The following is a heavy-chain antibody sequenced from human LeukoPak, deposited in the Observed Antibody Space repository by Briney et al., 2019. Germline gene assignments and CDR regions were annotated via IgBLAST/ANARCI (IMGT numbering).Heavy chain of an antibody. J-gene: IGHJ6*03. V-gene: IGHV4-34*01. D-gene: IGHD6-6*01. Sequence: PSETLSLTCAVYGGSFSGYYWSWIRQPPGKGLEWIGEINHSGSTNYNPSLKSRVTISVDTSKNQFSLKLSSVTAADTAVYYCARERGYSSSRYYYYYMDVWGKGTTVTVSS. CDR2: INHSGST. CDR1: GGSFSGYY. CDR3: ARERGYSSSRYYYYYMDV.